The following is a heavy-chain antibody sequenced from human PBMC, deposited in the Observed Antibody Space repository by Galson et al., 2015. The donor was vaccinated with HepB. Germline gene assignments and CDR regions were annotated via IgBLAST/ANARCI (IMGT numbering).Heavy chain of an antibody. D-gene: IGHD2/OR15-2a*01. V-gene: IGHV3-9*01. Sequence: SLRLSCAASGFTFDDYAMHWVRQAPGKGLEWVSGISWNSGSIGYADSVKGRFTISRDNAKNSLYLQMNSLRTEDTALYYCAKDTRRIQSYYYGMDVWGQGTTVTVSS. CDR1: GFTFDDYA. CDR2: ISWNSGSI. CDR3: AKDTRRIQSYYYGMDV. J-gene: IGHJ6*02.